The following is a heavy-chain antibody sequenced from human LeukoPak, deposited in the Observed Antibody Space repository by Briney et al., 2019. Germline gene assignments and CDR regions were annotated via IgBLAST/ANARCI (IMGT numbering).Heavy chain of an antibody. Sequence: GGSLRLSCVASGFTFTSYAMSWVRQAPGKGLESVSTARASGGITYYADSVKGGFTISRDSSKNTLHLQMNSLRAEDTAVYYCAKVMAAAGTWFFDYWSQGTLVTVSS. CDR2: ARASGGIT. CDR3: AKVMAAAGTWFFDY. V-gene: IGHV3-23*01. J-gene: IGHJ4*02. CDR1: GFTFTSYA. D-gene: IGHD6-13*01.